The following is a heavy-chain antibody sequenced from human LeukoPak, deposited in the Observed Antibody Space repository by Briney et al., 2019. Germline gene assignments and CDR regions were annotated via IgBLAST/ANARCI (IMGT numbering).Heavy chain of an antibody. CDR2: INHSGST. V-gene: IGHV4-34*01. J-gene: IGHJ4*02. CDR3: ARAEVSWELLGVYFDY. D-gene: IGHD1-26*01. Sequence: SETLSLTCAVYGGSFSGYYWSWIRQPPGKGLEWIGEINHSGSTNYNPSLKSRVTISVDTSKNQFSLKLSSVTAADTAVYYCARAEVSWELLGVYFDYWGQGTLVTLSS. CDR1: GGSFSGYY.